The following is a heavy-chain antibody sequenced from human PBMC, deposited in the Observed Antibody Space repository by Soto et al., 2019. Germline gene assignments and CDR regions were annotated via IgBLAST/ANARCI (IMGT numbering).Heavy chain of an antibody. V-gene: IGHV4-59*01. CDR2: IYYSGST. CDR1: GGSISSYY. CDR3: AGVGGTYYDILTGRGAFDI. Sequence: SETLSLTCTVSGGSISSYYWSWIRQPPGKGLEWIGYIYYSGSTNYNPSLKSRVTISVDTSKNQFSLKLSSVTAADTAVYYCAGVGGTYYDILTGRGAFDIWGQGTMVTVSS. D-gene: IGHD3-9*01. J-gene: IGHJ3*02.